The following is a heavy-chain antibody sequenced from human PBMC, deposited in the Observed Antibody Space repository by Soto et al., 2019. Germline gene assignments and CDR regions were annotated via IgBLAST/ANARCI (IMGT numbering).Heavy chain of an antibody. J-gene: IGHJ6*02. CDR3: VRTRGEWELLGRYYYYYGMDV. V-gene: IGHV2-70*11. Sequence: GSGPTLVNPTQTLTLTCTFSGFSLSTTGMCVSWIRQPPGEALEWLARIDWDDAKYYNTSLKTRLTISKDTSKNQVVLTMTNMDPVVTATYYCVRTRGEWELLGRYYYYYGMDVWGQGTTVTVSS. CDR2: IDWDDAK. CDR1: GFSLSTTGMC. D-gene: IGHD1-26*01.